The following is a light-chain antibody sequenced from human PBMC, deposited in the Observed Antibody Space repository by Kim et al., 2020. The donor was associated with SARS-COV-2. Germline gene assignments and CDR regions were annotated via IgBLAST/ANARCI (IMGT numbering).Light chain of an antibody. Sequence: DIVLTQSPATLSLSPGERATLSCRASQSVSTYLAWYQQKPGQAPRLLIYDSSNRATGIPARFSGSGSGTDFTLTISSLEPEDFAVYYCHHRSNWPLTFGGGTKVDIK. CDR3: HHRSNWPLT. CDR1: QSVSTY. J-gene: IGKJ4*01. V-gene: IGKV3-11*01. CDR2: DSS.